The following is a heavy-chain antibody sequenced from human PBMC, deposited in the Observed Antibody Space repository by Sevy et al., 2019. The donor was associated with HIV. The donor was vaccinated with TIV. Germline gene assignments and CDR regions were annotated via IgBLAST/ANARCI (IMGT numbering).Heavy chain of an antibody. J-gene: IGHJ4*02. D-gene: IGHD3-10*01. V-gene: IGHV3-33*01. CDR3: ASGAYYYASRTENFDY. CDR2: IWYDGSSK. Sequence: GASLRLSCAASGFTFSSYGMHWVRQAPGKGLEWVALIWYDGSSKYYADSVKGRFTISRDNSKNTLYLQMNSLRAEDTAVYYCASGAYYYASRTENFDYWGQGTLVTVSS. CDR1: GFTFSSYG.